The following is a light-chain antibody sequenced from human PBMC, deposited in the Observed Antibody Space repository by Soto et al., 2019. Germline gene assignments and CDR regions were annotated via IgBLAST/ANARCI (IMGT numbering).Light chain of an antibody. Sequence: EIVLTQSPVTLSLSPGETATLSCRASQSLTSSYLAWYQQKPGQAPRLLMYGASSRATGIPDRFSGTGSGTDFTLTISRLEPEDFAVYYCQQYGSSPYTFGLGTRLEIK. V-gene: IGKV3-20*01. CDR2: GAS. J-gene: IGKJ5*01. CDR3: QQYGSSPYT. CDR1: QSLTSSY.